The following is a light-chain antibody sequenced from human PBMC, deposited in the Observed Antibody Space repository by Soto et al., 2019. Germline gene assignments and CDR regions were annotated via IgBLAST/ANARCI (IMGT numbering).Light chain of an antibody. CDR3: QQYFSTPFT. CDR1: QSVFYSSNNKNY. Sequence: DIVMTRSPDSLAVSLGERATINCKSSQSVFYSSNNKNYLAWFQQKPGQPPKLLISWASTRESGVPERFSGSGSGTDFTLTISSLQAEDVAVYYCQQYFSTPFTFGPGTKVDIK. CDR2: WAS. V-gene: IGKV4-1*01. J-gene: IGKJ3*01.